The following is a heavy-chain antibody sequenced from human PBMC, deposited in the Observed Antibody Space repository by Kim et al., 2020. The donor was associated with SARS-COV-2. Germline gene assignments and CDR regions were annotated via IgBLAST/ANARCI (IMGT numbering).Heavy chain of an antibody. D-gene: IGHD6-13*01. CDR2: FDPEVGET. V-gene: IGHV1-24*01. Sequence: ASVKVSCKVSGYTLTDLSMHWVRQAPGKGLEWMGGFDPEVGETIYAQKFQGRVTMTEDTSTDTAYMELSSLRSEDTAVYYCATGAAAGKSNWFDPWGQGTLVTVSS. CDR3: ATGAAAGKSNWFDP. J-gene: IGHJ5*02. CDR1: GYTLTDLS.